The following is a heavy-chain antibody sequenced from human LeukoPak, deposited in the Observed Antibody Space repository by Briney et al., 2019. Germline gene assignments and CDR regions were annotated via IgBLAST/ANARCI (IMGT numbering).Heavy chain of an antibody. D-gene: IGHD6-6*01. CDR1: GFTFSSYA. CDR3: ARVHLSYSSSPYFDY. CDR2: ISGSGGST. V-gene: IGHV3-23*01. Sequence: GGSLRLSCAASGFTFSSYAMSWVRQAPGKGLEWVSDISGSGGSTYYADSVKGRFTISRDNSKNTLYLQMNSLRAEDTAVYYCARVHLSYSSSPYFDYWGQGTLVTVSS. J-gene: IGHJ4*02.